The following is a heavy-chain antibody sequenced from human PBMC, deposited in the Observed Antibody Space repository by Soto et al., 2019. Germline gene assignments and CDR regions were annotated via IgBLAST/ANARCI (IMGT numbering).Heavy chain of an antibody. V-gene: IGHV1-69*13. CDR2: IIPIFGTA. CDR1: GGTFSSYA. CDR3: ARDPGIATRLHYYYYGMDV. D-gene: IGHD6-6*01. Sequence: SVKVSCKASGGTFSSYAISWVRQAPGQGLEWMGGIIPIFGTANYAQKFQGRVTITADESTSTAYMELSSLRSEDTAVYYCARDPGIATRLHYYYYGMDVWGQGTTVTVSS. J-gene: IGHJ6*02.